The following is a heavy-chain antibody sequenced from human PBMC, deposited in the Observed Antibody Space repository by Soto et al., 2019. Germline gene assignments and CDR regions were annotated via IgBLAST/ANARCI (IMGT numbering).Heavy chain of an antibody. D-gene: IGHD3-10*01. CDR1: GGTFSSYT. Sequence: QVQLVQSGAEVKKPGSSVKVSCKASGGTFSSYTISWVRQAPGQGLEWMGRIIPILGIANYAQKFQGRVTITADKSPSTAYMEQSSLRSEDTAVYYGARDYYGSGSYSSNYGMDVWGQGTTVTVSS. J-gene: IGHJ6*02. CDR3: ARDYYGSGSYSSNYGMDV. CDR2: IIPILGIA. V-gene: IGHV1-69*08.